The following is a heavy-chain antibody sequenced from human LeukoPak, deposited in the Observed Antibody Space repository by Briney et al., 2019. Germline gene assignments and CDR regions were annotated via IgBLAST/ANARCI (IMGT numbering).Heavy chain of an antibody. CDR2: IWYDGSNK. Sequence: PGGSLRLSCAASGFTFSSYGMHWVRQAPGKGLEWVAVIWYDGSNKYYADSVKGRFTISRDNSKNTLYLQMNSLRAEDTAVYYCARIYTGYCSGGSCSYDAFDIWGQGTMVTVSS. CDR3: ARIYTGYCSGGSCSYDAFDI. J-gene: IGHJ3*02. CDR1: GFTFSSYG. D-gene: IGHD2-15*01. V-gene: IGHV3-33*01.